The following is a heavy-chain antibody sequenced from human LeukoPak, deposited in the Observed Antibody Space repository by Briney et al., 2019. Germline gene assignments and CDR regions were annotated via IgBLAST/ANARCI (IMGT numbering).Heavy chain of an antibody. CDR3: AKDDIPYYYDSSGYYDDY. Sequence: GGSLRLSCAASGFTFSSYAMHWVRQAPGKGLEWVAVISYDGSNKYYADSVKGRFTISRDNSKNTLYLQMNSLRAEDTAVYYCAKDDIPYYYDSSGYYDDYWGQGTLVTVSS. CDR1: GFTFSSYA. V-gene: IGHV3-30-3*01. J-gene: IGHJ4*02. CDR2: ISYDGSNK. D-gene: IGHD3-22*01.